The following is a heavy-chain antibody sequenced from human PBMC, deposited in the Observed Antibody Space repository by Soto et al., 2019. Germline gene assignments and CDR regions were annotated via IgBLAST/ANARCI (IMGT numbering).Heavy chain of an antibody. CDR1: GNTFTSYY. CDR3: ARLLAAGTHWFDP. D-gene: IGHD6-13*01. V-gene: IGHV1-46*01. CDR2: INPSGGST. J-gene: IGHJ5*02. Sequence: QVQLVQSGAEVKKPGASVKVSCKASGNTFTSYYMHWVRQAPGQGLEWMGIINPSGGSTSYAQKFQGRVTMTRDTSTSTVYMELSSLRSEDTAVYYCARLLAAGTHWFDPWGQGTLVTVSS.